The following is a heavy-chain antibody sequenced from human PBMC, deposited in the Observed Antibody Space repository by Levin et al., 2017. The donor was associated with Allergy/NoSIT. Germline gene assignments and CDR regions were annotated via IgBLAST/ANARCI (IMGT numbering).Heavy chain of an antibody. J-gene: IGHJ6*02. V-gene: IGHV3-9*01. D-gene: IGHD6-6*01. CDR3: AKETGIAARGYYYYGMDV. Sequence: SLKISCAASGFTFDDYAMHWVRQAPGKGLEWVSGISWNSGSIGYADSVKGRFTISRDSAKNSLYLQMNSLRAEDTALYYCAKETGIAARGYYYYGMDVWGQGTTVTVSS. CDR1: GFTFDDYA. CDR2: ISWNSGSI.